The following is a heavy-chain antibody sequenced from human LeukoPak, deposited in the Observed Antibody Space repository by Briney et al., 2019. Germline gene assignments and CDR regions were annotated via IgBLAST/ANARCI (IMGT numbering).Heavy chain of an antibody. V-gene: IGHV3-13*01. D-gene: IGHD1-1*01. CDR1: GFSFSTHL. CDR2: IGTAGDT. J-gene: IGHJ4*02. CDR3: ARVAKERVGGVYYFDY. Sequence: LSGGSLRLSCAASGFSFSTHLMHWVRQAPGKGLVWVSAIGTAGDTYYTGSVKGRFTISRENAKNSLYLQMNSLRAGDTAVYYCARVAKERVGGVYYFDYWGQGTLVTVSS.